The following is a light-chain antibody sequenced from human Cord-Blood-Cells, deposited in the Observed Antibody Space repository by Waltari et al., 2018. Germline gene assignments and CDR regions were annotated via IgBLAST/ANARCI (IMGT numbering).Light chain of an antibody. CDR2: DVS. CDR3: SSYTSSSTLV. Sequence: SALTPPASVSGPLGQSTTISCTGTSRAVRGYHSVSWYQQHPRKAPKLMIYDVSNRPSGVSNRFSGSKSGNTASLTISGLQAEDEADYYCSSYTSSSTLVFGTGTKVTVL. V-gene: IGLV2-14*01. J-gene: IGLJ1*01. CDR1: SRAVRGYHS.